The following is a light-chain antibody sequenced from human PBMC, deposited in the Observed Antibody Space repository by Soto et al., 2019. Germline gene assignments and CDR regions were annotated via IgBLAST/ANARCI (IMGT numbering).Light chain of an antibody. CDR3: QQTYSTPIT. V-gene: IGKV1-39*01. Sequence: IQLTQSPSSLSPSVGDRVTITCRASESISNYLNWYQQKPGKAPYLLIYAASSLQSGVPSRFSGSGSGTDFTLSISSLQPEDFVTYYCQQTYSTPITFGQGTRLEIK. J-gene: IGKJ5*01. CDR1: ESISNY. CDR2: AAS.